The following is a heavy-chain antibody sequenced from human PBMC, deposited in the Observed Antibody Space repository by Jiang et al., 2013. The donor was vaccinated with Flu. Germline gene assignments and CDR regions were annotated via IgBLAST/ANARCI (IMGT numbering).Heavy chain of an antibody. CDR3: AREAVGGYYYYYGM. J-gene: IGHJ6*01. D-gene: IGHD6-13*01. CDR1: GFTFSTYW. Sequence: VQLVESGGGLVQPGGSLRLSCAASGFTFSTYWMHWVRQAPGKGLVWVSRINSDGRSTGYADSVKGRFTISRDNAKNTLYPANEQSESRGHGCVSCAREAVGGYYYYYGM. V-gene: IGHV3-74*01. CDR2: INSDGRST.